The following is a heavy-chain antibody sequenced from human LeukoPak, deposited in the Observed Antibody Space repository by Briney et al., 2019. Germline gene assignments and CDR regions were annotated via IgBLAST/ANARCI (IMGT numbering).Heavy chain of an antibody. CDR3: ARAPARPFWSGFDAFGI. CDR2: INHSGST. D-gene: IGHD3-3*01. J-gene: IGHJ3*02. Sequence: SETLSLTCAVYGGSFSGYYWSWIRQPPGKGLEWIGEINHSGSTNYNPSLKSRVTISVDTSKNQFSLKLSSVTAADTAVYYCARAPARPFWSGFDAFGIWGQGTMVTVSS. V-gene: IGHV4-34*01. CDR1: GGSFSGYY.